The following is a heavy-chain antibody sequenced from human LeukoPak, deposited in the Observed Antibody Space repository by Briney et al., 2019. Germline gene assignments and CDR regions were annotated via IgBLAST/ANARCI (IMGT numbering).Heavy chain of an antibody. Sequence: PGGSLRLSCAASGFTFSSYTMTWVRQAPGKGLEWVSSISRSGDYIFYAGSVRGRFTISRDNAKNSLYLQMTSLRAEDTAVYYCAKDRLVGGSDRHPLDYRGQGTLVTVSS. J-gene: IGHJ4*02. D-gene: IGHD1-26*01. CDR3: AKDRLVGGSDRHPLDY. CDR2: ISRSGDYI. CDR1: GFTFSSYT. V-gene: IGHV3-21*01.